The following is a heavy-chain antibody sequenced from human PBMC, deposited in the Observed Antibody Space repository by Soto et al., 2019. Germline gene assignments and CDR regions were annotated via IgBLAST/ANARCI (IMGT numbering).Heavy chain of an antibody. Sequence: QVQLQESGPGLVRPSETLSLTCTVSGGSASSGNYYWSWIRQPPGKGLEWIGNIHYTGDTSYNPSLXXRXTXXVDPSTNQFSLKLTSVTAADTAVYYCAGRLTGLDYWGQGTLVTVSP. CDR3: AGRLTGLDY. D-gene: IGHD7-27*01. CDR1: GGSASSGNYY. V-gene: IGHV4-61*01. J-gene: IGHJ4*02. CDR2: IHYTGDT.